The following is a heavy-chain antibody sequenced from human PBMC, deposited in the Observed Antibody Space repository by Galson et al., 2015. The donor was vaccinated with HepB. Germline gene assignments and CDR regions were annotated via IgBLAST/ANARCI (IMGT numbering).Heavy chain of an antibody. J-gene: IGHJ4*02. Sequence: PALVKPTQTLTLTCTFSGFSLTTSGVSVSWIRQPPGKALEWLAHIDRDDDKYYITSLKTRLTISKDTSKNQVVLTMTNMDPVDTATYYCARVVVDHLDYWGQGTLVTVSS. CDR1: GFSLTTSGVS. V-gene: IGHV2-70*01. CDR3: ARVVVDHLDY. CDR2: IDRDDDK. D-gene: IGHD2-2*01.